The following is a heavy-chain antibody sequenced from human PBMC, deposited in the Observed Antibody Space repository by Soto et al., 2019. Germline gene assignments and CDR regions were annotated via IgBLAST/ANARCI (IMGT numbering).Heavy chain of an antibody. CDR3: ARVVGGYSYGYSLDY. D-gene: IGHD5-18*01. Sequence: SETLSLTCTVSGGSISSYYWSWIRQPLGKGLEWIGYIYYSGSTNYNPSLKSRVTISVDTSKNQFSLKLSSVTAADTAVYYCARVVGGYSYGYSLDYWGQGTLVTVSS. V-gene: IGHV4-59*01. CDR1: GGSISSYY. J-gene: IGHJ4*02. CDR2: IYYSGST.